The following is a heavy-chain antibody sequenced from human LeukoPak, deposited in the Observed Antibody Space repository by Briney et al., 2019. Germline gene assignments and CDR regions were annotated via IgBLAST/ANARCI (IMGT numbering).Heavy chain of an antibody. D-gene: IGHD3-16*01. CDR2: FHNSGTS. Sequence: SETLSLTCTVSDDSISDYYRGWIRQPLGKGLEWIGYFHNSGTSTYNPSPKSRVTISADTSKNQFSLKLNSLTTADTAVYYCTRGAGWLIDYWGQGILVTVSS. J-gene: IGHJ4*02. V-gene: IGHV4-59*01. CDR3: TRGAGWLIDY. CDR1: DDSISDYY.